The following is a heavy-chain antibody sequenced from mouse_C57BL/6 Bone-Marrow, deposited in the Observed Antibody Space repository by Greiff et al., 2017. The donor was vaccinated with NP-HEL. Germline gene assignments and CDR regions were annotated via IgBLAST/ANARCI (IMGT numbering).Heavy chain of an antibody. CDR1: GFNIKDDY. V-gene: IGHV14-4*01. CDR2: IDPENGDT. CDR3: KSSPWYFDV. D-gene: IGHD1-1*01. J-gene: IGHJ1*03. Sequence: VQLQQSGAELVRPGASVKLSCTASGFNIKDDYMHWVKQRPEQGLEWIGWIDPENGDTEYASKFQGKATITADTSSNTAYLQLSSLTSEDTAVYYCKSSPWYFDVWGTGTTVTVSS.